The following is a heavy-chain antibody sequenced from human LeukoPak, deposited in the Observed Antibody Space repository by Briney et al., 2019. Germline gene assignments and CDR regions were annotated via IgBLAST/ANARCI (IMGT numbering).Heavy chain of an antibody. V-gene: IGHV5-51*01. Sequence: GESLKISCKGSGYSFTSYWIGWVRQMPGKGLEWMGIIYPGDSDTRYSPSFQGQVTISADKSISTAYLQWSSLKASDTAMYYCARVPYYYGSGSYRSSDYYYYMDVWGKGTTVTVSS. CDR1: GYSFTSYW. CDR3: ARVPYYYGSGSYRSSDYYYYMDV. D-gene: IGHD3-10*01. CDR2: IYPGDSDT. J-gene: IGHJ6*03.